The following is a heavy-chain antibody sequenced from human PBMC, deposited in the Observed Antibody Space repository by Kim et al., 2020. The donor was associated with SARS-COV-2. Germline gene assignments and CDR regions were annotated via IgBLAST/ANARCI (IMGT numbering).Heavy chain of an antibody. Sequence: SETLSLTCAVYGGSFSGYYWSWIRQPPGKGLEWIGEINHSGSTNYNPSLKSRVTISVDTSKNQFSLKLSSVTAADTAVYYCARPGQYSGYGYYFDYWGQGTLVTVSS. V-gene: IGHV4-34*01. CDR2: INHSGST. CDR3: ARPGQYSGYGYYFDY. J-gene: IGHJ4*02. D-gene: IGHD5-12*01. CDR1: GGSFSGYY.